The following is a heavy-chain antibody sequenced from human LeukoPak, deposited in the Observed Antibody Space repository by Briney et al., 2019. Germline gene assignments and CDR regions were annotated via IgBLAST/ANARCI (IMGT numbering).Heavy chain of an antibody. CDR2: TYYSGST. D-gene: IGHD3-10*01. V-gene: IGHV4-59*01. J-gene: IGHJ3*02. CDR1: GGSISNYY. CDR3: ARVEWFGELSPFDI. Sequence: PSETLSLTCAVSGGSISNYYWSWIRQPPGNGLEWIGYTYYSGSTNYNPSLKSRVTISVDTSKNQFSLKLSSVAAADTAVYYCARVEWFGELSPFDIWGQGTMVTVSS.